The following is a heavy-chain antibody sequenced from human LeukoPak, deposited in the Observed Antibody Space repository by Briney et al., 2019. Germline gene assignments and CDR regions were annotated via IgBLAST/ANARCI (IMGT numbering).Heavy chain of an antibody. Sequence: GGSLRLSCAASGFTFSAYHMNWVRQAPGKGLEWVSSITSSSIYINYADSVKGRFTISRDNAKNSLYLQMNSLRAEDTAVYYCASIYYYGSGSYLRYYYGMDVWGQGTTVTVSS. CDR2: ITSSSIYI. CDR3: ASIYYYGSGSYLRYYYGMDV. D-gene: IGHD3-10*01. V-gene: IGHV3-21*01. J-gene: IGHJ6*02. CDR1: GFTFSAYH.